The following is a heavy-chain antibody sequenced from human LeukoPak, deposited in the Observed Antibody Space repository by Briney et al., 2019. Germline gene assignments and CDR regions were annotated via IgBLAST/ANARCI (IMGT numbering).Heavy chain of an antibody. Sequence: PGGSLRLSCAASGFTFSSYAMHWVRQAPGKGLEWVAVISYDGSNKYYADSVKGRFTISRDNSKNTLYLQMNSLRAEDTAVYYCAKDSGSSWYEYYYYYGMDVCGQGTTVTVSS. D-gene: IGHD6-13*01. CDR1: GFTFSSYA. CDR2: ISYDGSNK. J-gene: IGHJ6*02. CDR3: AKDSGSSWYEYYYYYGMDV. V-gene: IGHV3-30-3*01.